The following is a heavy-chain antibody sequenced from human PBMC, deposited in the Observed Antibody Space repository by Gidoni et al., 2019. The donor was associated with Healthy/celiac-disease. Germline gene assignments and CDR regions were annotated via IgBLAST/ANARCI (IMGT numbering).Heavy chain of an antibody. D-gene: IGHD3-22*01. CDR1: GFTISSYA. CDR2: ISGSGGST. Sequence: EVQLLESGGGLVQPGGSLRLSCAASGFTISSYAMSWVRQAPGKGLEWVSAISGSGGSTYYADSVKGRFTISRDNSKNTLYLQMNSLRAEDTAVYYCAKDWYDSSGYYEGCFDYWGQGTLVTVSS. J-gene: IGHJ4*02. CDR3: AKDWYDSSGYYEGCFDY. V-gene: IGHV3-23*01.